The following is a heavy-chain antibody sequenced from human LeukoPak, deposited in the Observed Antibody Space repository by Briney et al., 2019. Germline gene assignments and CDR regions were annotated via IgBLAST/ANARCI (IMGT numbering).Heavy chain of an antibody. D-gene: IGHD1-26*01. V-gene: IGHV1-18*01. J-gene: IGHJ4*02. CDR2: INPNSGDT. CDR1: GYTFTIYG. Sequence: VASVKVSCKASGYTFTIYGITWVRQAPAQGLEWMGWINPNSGDTNYLQKFQGRVTFTADTSIGTAYMELNSLRSDDTAVYFCARGGSQLVHPEVYWGQGTLVTVSS. CDR3: ARGGSQLVHPEVY.